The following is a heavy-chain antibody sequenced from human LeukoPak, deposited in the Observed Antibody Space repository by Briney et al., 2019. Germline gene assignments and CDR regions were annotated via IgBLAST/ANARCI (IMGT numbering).Heavy chain of an antibody. D-gene: IGHD6-6*01. Sequence: GGSLRLSCAASGFTFDDYAMHWVRQAPGEGLEWVSGISWNSGSIGYADSVKGRFTISRDNAKNSLYLQMNSLRAEDTALCYCASLVRPDYWGQGTLVTVSS. CDR2: ISWNSGSI. V-gene: IGHV3-9*01. CDR1: GFTFDDYA. J-gene: IGHJ4*02. CDR3: ASLVRPDY.